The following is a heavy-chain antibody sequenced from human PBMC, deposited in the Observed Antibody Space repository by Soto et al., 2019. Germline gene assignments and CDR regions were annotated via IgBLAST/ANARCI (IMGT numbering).Heavy chain of an antibody. CDR3: ASSEFH. J-gene: IGHJ4*02. CDR1: GGSISSSTYY. D-gene: IGHD2-21*01. V-gene: IGHV4-39*01. CDR2: IYYSGST. Sequence: QLQLQESGPGLVKPSETLSLTCTVSGGSISSSTYYWGWIRQPPGKGLEWIGRIYYSGSTYYNPSLXSXXTISVDTSKNQFSLKLSSVTAADTAVYYCASSEFHWGQGTLVTVSS.